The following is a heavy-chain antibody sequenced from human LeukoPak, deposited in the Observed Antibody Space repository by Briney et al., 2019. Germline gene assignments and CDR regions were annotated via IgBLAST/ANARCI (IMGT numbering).Heavy chain of an antibody. J-gene: IGHJ4*02. CDR1: GFTFSSYE. D-gene: IGHD2-21*01. Sequence: PGGSLRLSCAASGFTFSSYEMNWVRQAPGKGLEWVAVISYDGSNKYYADSVKGRFTISRDNSKNTLYPQMNSLRAEDTAVYYCAKGGRDTGIRGLFDYWGQGTLVTVSS. CDR2: ISYDGSNK. CDR3: AKGGRDTGIRGLFDY. V-gene: IGHV3-30*18.